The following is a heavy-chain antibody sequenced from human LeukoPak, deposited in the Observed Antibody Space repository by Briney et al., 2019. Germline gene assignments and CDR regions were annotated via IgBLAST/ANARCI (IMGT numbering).Heavy chain of an antibody. D-gene: IGHD1-26*01. V-gene: IGHV3-48*01. Sequence: QPGGSLRLSCAASGFTFSTYTMNWVRPAPGKGLEWVSSISSIGSTIYYADSVKGRFTISRDNAKNSLYLQMNSLRVEDTAVYYCARDLGATIFDFDYWGQGTLVTVSS. J-gene: IGHJ4*02. CDR1: GFTFSTYT. CDR3: ARDLGATIFDFDY. CDR2: ISSIGSTI.